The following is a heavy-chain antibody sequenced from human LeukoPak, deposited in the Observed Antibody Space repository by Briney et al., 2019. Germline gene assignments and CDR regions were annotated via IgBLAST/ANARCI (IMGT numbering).Heavy chain of an antibody. V-gene: IGHV3-11*06. CDR2: ISSSSSHT. Sequence: TGGSLILSCAASGFTFSDFYMNWIRQAPGKGPEWISFISSSSSHTNYADSVKGRFTISRDNAKNSLYLQMNSLRAEDTALYYCARDDLEMASSAFDIWGQGTMVTVSS. CDR1: GFTFSDFY. D-gene: IGHD5-24*01. CDR3: ARDDLEMASSAFDI. J-gene: IGHJ3*02.